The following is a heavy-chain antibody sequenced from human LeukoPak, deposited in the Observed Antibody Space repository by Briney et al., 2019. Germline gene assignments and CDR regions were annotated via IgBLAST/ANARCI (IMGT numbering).Heavy chain of an antibody. D-gene: IGHD2-21*01. V-gene: IGHV3-43*02. J-gene: IGHJ4*02. CDR3: AKESGKIDD. Sequence: GGSLRLSCVASVLTFDDYAMHWVRQAPGKGLEWVSLISGDGGSTFYADSVKGRFSISRDNSKNSLYLQMNSLRTEDTAMYYCAKESGKIDDWGQGTLVAVSS. CDR2: ISGDGGST. CDR1: VLTFDDYA.